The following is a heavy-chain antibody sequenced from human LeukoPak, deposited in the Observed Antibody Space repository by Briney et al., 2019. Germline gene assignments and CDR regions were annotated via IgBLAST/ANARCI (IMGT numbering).Heavy chain of an antibody. CDR2: ISSSGSTI. J-gene: IGHJ4*02. D-gene: IGHD1-1*01. Sequence: GGSLRLSCAASGFTFSDYYMSWIRQAPGKGLEWVSYISSSGSTIYYADSVKGRFTISRDNAKNSLYLQMNSLRAEDTAVYYCVRSPTGTTVSYFDYWGQGTLVTVSS. CDR1: GFTFSDYY. V-gene: IGHV3-11*01. CDR3: VRSPTGTTVSYFDY.